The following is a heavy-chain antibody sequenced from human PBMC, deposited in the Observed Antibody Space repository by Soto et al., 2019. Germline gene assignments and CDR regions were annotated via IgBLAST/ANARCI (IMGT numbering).Heavy chain of an antibody. CDR3: AGGPNYYYYYGMDV. CDR1: GVTSCSSA. J-gene: IGHJ6*02. Sequence: PGGSLRLSCASSGVTSCSSAMSWVLQAPGKGLEWVSAISGSGGSTYYADSVKGRFTISRDNSKNTLYLQMNSLRAEDTAVYYCAGGPNYYYYYGMDVWGQGTTVTVSS. CDR2: ISGSGGST. D-gene: IGHD6-25*01. V-gene: IGHV3-23*01.